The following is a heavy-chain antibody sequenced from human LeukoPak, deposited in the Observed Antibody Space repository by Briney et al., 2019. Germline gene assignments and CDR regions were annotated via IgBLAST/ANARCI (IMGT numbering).Heavy chain of an antibody. CDR3: AKDRDNGDFDY. D-gene: IGHD1-1*01. V-gene: IGHV3-30*18. CDR2: ISYDGSNK. Sequence: SGGSLRLSCAASEFIFSNFGMHWVRQAPGKGLEWVAVISYDGSNKYYADSVKGRFTISRDNSKNTLYLQMNSLRAEDTAVYYCAKDRDNGDFDYWGQGTLVTVSS. CDR1: EFIFSNFG. J-gene: IGHJ4*02.